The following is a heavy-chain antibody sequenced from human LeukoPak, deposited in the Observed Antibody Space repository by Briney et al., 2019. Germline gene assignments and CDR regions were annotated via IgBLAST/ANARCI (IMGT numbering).Heavy chain of an antibody. Sequence: GGSLRLSCVASGFTVDTFAMSWVRQTPGKGLEWVSGIGNTETYYADSVKGRFTISRDNSKSTIYLHMNNLRAEDTALYYCARDGQAFNSNWDYFEYWGQGTPVTVSS. CDR2: IGNTET. J-gene: IGHJ4*02. V-gene: IGHV3-23*01. CDR1: GFTVDTFA. CDR3: ARDGQAFNSNWDYFEY. D-gene: IGHD7-27*01.